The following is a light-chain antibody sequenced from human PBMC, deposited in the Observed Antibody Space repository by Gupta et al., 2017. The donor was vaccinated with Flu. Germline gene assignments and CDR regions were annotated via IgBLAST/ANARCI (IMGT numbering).Light chain of an antibody. V-gene: IGLV1-44*01. J-gene: IGLJ2*01. CDR2: STD. CDR3: SAWDDSLSGPL. Sequence: SSNIGGTNTVNWYQQRPGTAPKLLVYSTDQRASGVPDRFSGSKSGTSASLAISGLQSEDEADYYCSAWDDSLSGPLFGGGTKLSVL. CDR1: SSNIGGTNT.